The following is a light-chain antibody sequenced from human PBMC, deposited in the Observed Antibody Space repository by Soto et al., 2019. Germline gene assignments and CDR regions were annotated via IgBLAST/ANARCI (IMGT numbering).Light chain of an antibody. Sequence: SYELTQPPSVSVAPGKTARITCGGNNIGSESVHWYQQRPGQAPVLVIYYDSNRPSGIPERFSGSNSGNTATLTISRVEDGDEADYYCQGWDRSSDQVVFGGGTKLTVL. CDR2: YDS. CDR3: QGWDRSSDQVV. J-gene: IGLJ3*02. CDR1: NIGSES. V-gene: IGLV3-21*01.